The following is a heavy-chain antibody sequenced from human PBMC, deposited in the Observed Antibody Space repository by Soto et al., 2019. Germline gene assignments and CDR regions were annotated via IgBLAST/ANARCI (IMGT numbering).Heavy chain of an antibody. CDR2: TRNKANTYTT. J-gene: IGHJ6*02. D-gene: IGHD3-10*01. V-gene: IGHV3-72*01. CDR3: AREEGLMVRGVIGYYAMDV. CDR1: GFTFSDHY. Sequence: RRLSCAASGFTFSDHYMDWVRQAPGKGLEWVGRTRNKANTYTTEYAASVEGRFTISRDDSKNSLFLQLNSLKTEDTAVYYCAREEGLMVRGVIGYYAMDVWGQGTTVTVSS.